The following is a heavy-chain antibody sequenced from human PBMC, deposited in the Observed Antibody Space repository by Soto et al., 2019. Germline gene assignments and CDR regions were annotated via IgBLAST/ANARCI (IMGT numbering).Heavy chain of an antibody. Sequence: PSETLSLTCAVYGGSFSGYYWSWIRQPPGKGLEWIGEINHSGSTNYNPSLKSRVTISVDTSKNQFSLKLSSVTAADTAVYYCATESVDKAMEHRIGMDVWGQGTTVTVS. CDR3: ATESVDKAMEHRIGMDV. J-gene: IGHJ6*02. D-gene: IGHD5-18*01. V-gene: IGHV4-34*01. CDR1: GGSFSGYY. CDR2: INHSGST.